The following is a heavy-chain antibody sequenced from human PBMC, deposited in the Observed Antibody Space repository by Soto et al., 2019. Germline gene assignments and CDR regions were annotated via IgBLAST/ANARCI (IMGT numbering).Heavy chain of an antibody. CDR2: IKSKTDGGTT. V-gene: IGHV3-15*01. Sequence: GGSLRLSCAASGFTFSNAWMSWVRQAPGKGLEWVGRIKSKTDGGTTDYAAPVKGRFTISRDDSKNTLYLQMNSLKTEDTAVYYCTTDFLGKHLFYDYIWGSYSAYWGQGTLVTVSS. J-gene: IGHJ4*02. D-gene: IGHD3-16*01. CDR3: TTDFLGKHLFYDYIWGSYSAY. CDR1: GFTFSNAW.